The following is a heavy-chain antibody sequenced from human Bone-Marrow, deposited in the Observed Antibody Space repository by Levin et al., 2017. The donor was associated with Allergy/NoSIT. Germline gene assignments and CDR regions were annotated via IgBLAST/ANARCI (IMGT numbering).Heavy chain of an antibody. J-gene: IGHJ4*02. CDR3: ARAMPGSGTPPKFDS. D-gene: IGHD3-10*01. Sequence: ASVKVSCKSSGYTFTDYFLHWVRQAPGQGLEWMGWINPKSGGPNYAHKFRGRVTLTRDTSMPTVYMDLSRLRSDDTALFYCARAMPGSGTPPKFDSWGQGTLVAVSS. CDR2: INPKSGGP. CDR1: GYTFTDYF. V-gene: IGHV1-2*02.